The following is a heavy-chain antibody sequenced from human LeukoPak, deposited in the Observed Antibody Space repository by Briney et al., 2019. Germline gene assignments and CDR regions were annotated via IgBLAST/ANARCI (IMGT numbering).Heavy chain of an antibody. D-gene: IGHD1-26*01. V-gene: IGHV1-8*01. CDR2: MDPNSGNT. J-gene: IGHJ4*02. Sequence: GASVKVSCKASGYTFTSYDINWVRQATGQGLEWMGWMDPNSGNTGYAQKFQGRVTMTRNTSISTAYMELSSLRSEDTAVYYCASILRDRSGSYGYWGQGTLVTVSS. CDR1: GYTFTSYD. CDR3: ASILRDRSGSYGY.